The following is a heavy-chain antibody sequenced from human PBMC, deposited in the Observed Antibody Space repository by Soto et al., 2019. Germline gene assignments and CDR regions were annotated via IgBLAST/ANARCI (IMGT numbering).Heavy chain of an antibody. CDR3: ARGEGYHDSSGYYYGAPLANY. CDR2: IYYSGST. V-gene: IGHV4-31*03. D-gene: IGHD3-22*01. J-gene: IGHJ4*02. Sequence: KSSETLSLTCTVSGGSISSGGYYWSWIRQHPGKGLEWIGYIYYSGSTYYNPSLKSRVTISVDTSKNQFSLKLSSVTAADTAVYYCARGEGYHDSSGYYYGAPLANYWGQGTLVTVSS. CDR1: GGSISSGGYY.